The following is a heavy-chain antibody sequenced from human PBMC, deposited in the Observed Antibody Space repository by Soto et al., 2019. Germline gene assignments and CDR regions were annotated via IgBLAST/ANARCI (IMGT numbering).Heavy chain of an antibody. CDR3: AKQGDYDFWSSSNNWLDP. Sequence: VGSLRLSCAASGFSFSGYAISWVRQAPGKGLEWVSSIGGRGGSTYYADSVKGRFTISRDNSKNTVYLQMNSLRVEDTAVYYCAKQGDYDFWSSSNNWLDPWGQGTLVTVSS. D-gene: IGHD3-3*01. CDR1: GFSFSGYA. J-gene: IGHJ5*02. V-gene: IGHV3-23*01. CDR2: IGGRGGST.